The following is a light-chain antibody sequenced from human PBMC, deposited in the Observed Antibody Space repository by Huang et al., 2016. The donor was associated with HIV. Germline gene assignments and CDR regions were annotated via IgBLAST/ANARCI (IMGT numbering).Light chain of an antibody. CDR3: QHYSSYPPT. J-gene: IGKJ1*01. Sequence: EIQMTQSPSSMSTSVGDRVTITCRASQAISFSLSWFQQKPGKAPISLFYHGSSLQSGVPSRFRCIGSGTDFTLTITNLQPEDVATYYCQHYSSYPPTFGQGTRVEIK. CDR2: HGS. CDR1: QAISFS. V-gene: IGKV1-16*01.